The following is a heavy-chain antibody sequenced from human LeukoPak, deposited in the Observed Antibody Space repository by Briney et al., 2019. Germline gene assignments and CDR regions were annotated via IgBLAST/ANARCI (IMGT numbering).Heavy chain of an antibody. V-gene: IGHV4-34*01. Sequence: SETLSLTCAVYGGSFSGYYWSWIRQPPGKGLEWIGEINHSGSTNYNPSLKSRVTISVDTSKNQFSLKLSSVTAADTAVYYCARGRSWYGDSYFDYWGQGTLVTVSP. CDR3: ARGRSWYGDSYFDY. CDR1: GGSFSGYY. D-gene: IGHD4-17*01. J-gene: IGHJ4*02. CDR2: INHSGST.